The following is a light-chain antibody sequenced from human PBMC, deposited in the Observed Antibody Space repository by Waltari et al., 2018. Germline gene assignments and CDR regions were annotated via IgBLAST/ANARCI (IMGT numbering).Light chain of an antibody. CDR2: GNN. Sequence: QSVLTQPPSASGAPGPRVIISCPGSDSNIGAGYDVPWYQQLPGAAPKLLIYGNNNRPSGVPDRFSASKSGTSVSLAITGLQTDDEADYYCQSFDSSLNGYVFGTGTQVTVL. CDR1: DSNIGAGYD. V-gene: IGLV1-40*01. CDR3: QSFDSSLNGYV. J-gene: IGLJ1*01.